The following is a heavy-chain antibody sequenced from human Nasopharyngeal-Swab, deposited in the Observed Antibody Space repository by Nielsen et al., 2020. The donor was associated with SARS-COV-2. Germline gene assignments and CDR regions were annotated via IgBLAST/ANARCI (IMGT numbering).Heavy chain of an antibody. J-gene: IGHJ6*02. D-gene: IGHD1-26*01. CDR2: IIPIFGTA. CDR1: GGTFSSYA. CDR3: AREMTLGRRGYYYGMDV. V-gene: IGHV1-69*13. Sequence: SVKVSCKASGGTFSSYAISWVRQAPGQGLEWMGGIIPIFGTANYAQKFQGRVTITADESTSTAYMELSSLRSEDTAVYYCAREMTLGRRGYYYGMDVWGQGTTVTVSS.